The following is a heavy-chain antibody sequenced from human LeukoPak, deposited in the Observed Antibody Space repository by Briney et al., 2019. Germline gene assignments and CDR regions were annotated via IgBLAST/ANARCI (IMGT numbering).Heavy chain of an antibody. Sequence: GGSLRLSCAASGFTFSSYAMSWVREAPGKGLEWVSAISGSGGSTYYADSVKGRFTISRDNSKNTLYLQMNSLRAEDTAVYYCAKDHSSSWYVFGHWGQGTLVTVSS. CDR3: AKDHSSSWYVFGH. V-gene: IGHV3-23*01. D-gene: IGHD6-13*01. CDR2: ISGSGGST. J-gene: IGHJ4*02. CDR1: GFTFSSYA.